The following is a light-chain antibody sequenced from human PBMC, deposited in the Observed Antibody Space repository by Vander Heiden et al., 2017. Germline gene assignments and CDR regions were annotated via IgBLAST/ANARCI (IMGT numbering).Light chain of an antibody. Sequence: DIQMTQSPSTLSASVGDRVTITCRASHYISTWLAWYQQKPGKAPKVLIYAASNLETGVPSRFSGSGSGTEFTLTISSLHPDDFATYYCQHYNSYSVFPFGHGTKVDIK. CDR3: QHYNSYSVFP. CDR2: AAS. V-gene: IGKV1-5*01. J-gene: IGKJ3*01. CDR1: HYISTW.